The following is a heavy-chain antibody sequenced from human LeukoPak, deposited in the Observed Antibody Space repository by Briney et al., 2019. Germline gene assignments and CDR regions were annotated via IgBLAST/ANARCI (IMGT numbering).Heavy chain of an antibody. J-gene: IGHJ4*02. Sequence: GGSLRLSCAASGFTFSNFGINWVRQAPGKGLEWVSSISSSSSYISYADSVKGRFTISRDNAKNSLDLQMNSLRAADTAVYYCAIDRYSSGWYTFDYWGQGTLVTVSS. CDR1: GFTFSNFG. CDR3: AIDRYSSGWYTFDY. V-gene: IGHV3-21*03. D-gene: IGHD6-19*01. CDR2: ISSSSSYI.